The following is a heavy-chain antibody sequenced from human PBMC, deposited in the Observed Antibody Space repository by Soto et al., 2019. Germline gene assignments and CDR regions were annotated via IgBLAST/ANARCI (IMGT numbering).Heavy chain of an antibody. CDR1: GGTFSRYS. CDR2: IVPIFGTR. D-gene: IGHD3-22*01. J-gene: IGHJ6*02. CDR3: ARPYEGGYSSNHHYYYALDV. V-gene: IGHV1-69*01. Sequence: QVQLVQSGAEVKKPGSSVKVSCKISGGTFSRYSISWVRQAPGQGLEWMGGIVPIFGTRNYAQKFQDRVTITTDDSATTAHMERSNLRSEDTAVYYCARPYEGGYSSNHHYYYALDVWGQGTAVTVSS.